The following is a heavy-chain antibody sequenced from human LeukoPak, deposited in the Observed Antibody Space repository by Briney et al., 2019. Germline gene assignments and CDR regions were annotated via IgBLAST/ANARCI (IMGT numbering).Heavy chain of an antibody. CDR3: ARDSYRALEY. J-gene: IGHJ4*02. D-gene: IGHD1-14*01. CDR1: GYTFSSHW. V-gene: IGHV3-7*01. Sequence: GGSLRLSCEASGYTFSSHWMSWVRQAPGKGLEWVANIHQDGSEKYYVDSVKGRFTISRGNAKNSLFLQMNSLRAEDTAVYYCARDSYRALEYWGQGTLVTVSS. CDR2: IHQDGSEK.